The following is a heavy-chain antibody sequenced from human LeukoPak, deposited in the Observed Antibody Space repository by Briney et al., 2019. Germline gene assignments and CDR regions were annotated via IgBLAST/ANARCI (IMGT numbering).Heavy chain of an antibody. V-gene: IGHV3-11*01. CDR3: ARDSIVRGNIGNDMDV. CDR1: GFTFSDYY. J-gene: IGHJ6*03. CDR2: ISHSGRTM. D-gene: IGHD2-8*01. Sequence: TGGSLRLSCAASGFTFSDYYMSWIRQAPGKGVEWVSYISHSGRTMYYADSVKGRFTISRDNAKNSLYLQMNSLRAEDTAVYYCARDSIVRGNIGNDMDVWGKGTTVTVSS.